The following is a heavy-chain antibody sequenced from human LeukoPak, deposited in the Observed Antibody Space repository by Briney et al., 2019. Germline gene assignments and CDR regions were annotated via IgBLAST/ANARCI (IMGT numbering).Heavy chain of an antibody. J-gene: IGHJ6*02. Sequence: GGSLRLSCAASGFTFSSYSMIWVRQAPGKGLEWVSSISSSSSYIYYADSVKGRFTISGDNAKNSLYLQMNSLRAEDTAVYYCARGIAVAGTETYYYGMDVWGQGTTVTVSS. CDR3: ARGIAVAGTETYYYGMDV. CDR2: ISSSSSYI. CDR1: GFTFSSYS. D-gene: IGHD6-19*01. V-gene: IGHV3-21*01.